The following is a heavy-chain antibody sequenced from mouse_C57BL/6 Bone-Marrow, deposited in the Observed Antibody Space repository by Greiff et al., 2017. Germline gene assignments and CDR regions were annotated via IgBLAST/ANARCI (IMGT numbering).Heavy chain of an antibody. Sequence: QVQLQQPGAELVMPGASVKMSCKASGYTFTSYWITWVKQRPGRGLEWIGDIYPGSGSTNYNEKFKSKANLTGDTCTSTADMQLSSLTSEDSAVYYCARESLYYYGSSGYAMDYWGQGASVTVSS. D-gene: IGHD1-1*01. CDR2: IYPGSGST. V-gene: IGHV1-55*01. J-gene: IGHJ4*01. CDR1: GYTFTSYW. CDR3: ARESLYYYGSSGYAMDY.